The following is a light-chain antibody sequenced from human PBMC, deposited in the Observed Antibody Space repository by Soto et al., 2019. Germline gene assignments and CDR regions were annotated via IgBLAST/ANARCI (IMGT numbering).Light chain of an antibody. V-gene: IGLV2-14*03. CDR3: SSYTSSGALV. Sequence: QSALTQPASLSVSPGQSITISCTGTSSDVGGYNYVSWYQQHPGKAPKLMIYDVSNRPSGVSYRFSGSKSGNTASLTISGLQAEDDSDYYCSSYTSSGALVFGGGTQLTVL. CDR1: SSDVGGYNY. J-gene: IGLJ2*01. CDR2: DVS.